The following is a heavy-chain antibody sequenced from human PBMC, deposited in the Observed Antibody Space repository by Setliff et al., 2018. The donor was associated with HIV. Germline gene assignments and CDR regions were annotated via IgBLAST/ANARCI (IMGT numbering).Heavy chain of an antibody. Sequence: SETLSLTCSVSGGSIDIFYWTWIRQAPGKGLEWIGSIYYSGFTSYNPSLNSRVSASVDTSKNQFSLNLTSVTAADTAVYYCARGYSSRRPAYDTWGQGTMVTVS. CDR1: GGSIDIFY. D-gene: IGHD6-19*01. CDR3: ARGYSSRRPAYDT. V-gene: IGHV4-59*03. J-gene: IGHJ3*02. CDR2: IYYSGFT.